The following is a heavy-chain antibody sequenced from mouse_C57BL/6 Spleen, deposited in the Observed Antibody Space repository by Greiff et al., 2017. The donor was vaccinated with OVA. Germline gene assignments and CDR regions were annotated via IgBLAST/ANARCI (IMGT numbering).Heavy chain of an antibody. D-gene: IGHD1-1*01. CDR2: ISDGGSYT. CDR3: ARDRDGSSYVRYFDV. Sequence: EVKLMESGGGLVKPGGSLKLSCAASGFTFSSYAMSWVRQTPEKRLEWVATISDGGSYTYYPDNVKGRFTISRDNAKNNLYLQMSHLKSEDTAMYYCARDRDGSSYVRYFDVWGTGTTVTVSS. J-gene: IGHJ1*03. CDR1: GFTFSSYA. V-gene: IGHV5-4*01.